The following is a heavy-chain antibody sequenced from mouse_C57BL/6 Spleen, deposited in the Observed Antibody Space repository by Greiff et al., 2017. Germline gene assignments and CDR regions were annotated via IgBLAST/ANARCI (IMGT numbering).Heavy chain of an antibody. CDR3: ARIYYSNYDIPYYAMDY. J-gene: IGHJ4*01. D-gene: IGHD2-5*01. CDR1: GYTFTGYW. CDR2: ILPGSGST. V-gene: IGHV1-9*01. Sequence: QVQLQQSGAELMKPGASVKLSCKATGYTFTGYWIEWVKQRPGHGLEWIGEILPGSGSTNYNEKFKGKATFTADTSSNTAYMQLSSLTTEDSAIYYCARIYYSNYDIPYYAMDYWGQGTSVTVSS.